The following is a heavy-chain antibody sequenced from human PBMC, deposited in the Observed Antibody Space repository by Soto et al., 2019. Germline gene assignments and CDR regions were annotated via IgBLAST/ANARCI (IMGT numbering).Heavy chain of an antibody. CDR2: IYYSGST. D-gene: IGHD5-18*01. CDR1: GGSISSSSYY. CDR3: ARGGRYSYGETGGMDV. V-gene: IGHV4-39*01. Sequence: QLQLQESGPGLVKPSETLSLTCTVSGGSISSSSYYWGWIRQPPGKGLEWIGSIYYSGSTYYNPSLKSRVTISVDTSKNQFSLKLSSVTAADTAVYYCARGGRYSYGETGGMDVWGQGTTVTVSS. J-gene: IGHJ6*02.